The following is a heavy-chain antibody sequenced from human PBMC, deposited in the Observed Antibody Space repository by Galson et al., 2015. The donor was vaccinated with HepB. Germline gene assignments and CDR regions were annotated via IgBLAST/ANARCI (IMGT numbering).Heavy chain of an antibody. J-gene: IGHJ4*02. CDR2: IYSGGNT. CDR1: GFTVRNNY. V-gene: IGHV3-66*02. D-gene: IGHD3-10*01. CDR3: ASSPSSGY. Sequence: SLRLSCAASGFTVRNNYMRWVRQAPGKGLEWVSLIYSGGNTYYADSVKGRFTISRDNSKNILYLQMNSLTIGDTAVYYCASSPSSGYWGRGTLVTVSS.